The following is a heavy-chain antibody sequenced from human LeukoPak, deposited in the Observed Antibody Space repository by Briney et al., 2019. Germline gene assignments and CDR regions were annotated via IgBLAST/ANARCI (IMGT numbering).Heavy chain of an antibody. CDR3: ARATYDFWSGYTNSYYYYMDV. CDR1: GYTFTGYY. V-gene: IGHV1-2*02. J-gene: IGHJ6*03. D-gene: IGHD3-3*01. CDR2: INPNSGGT. Sequence: ASVKVSCKASGYTFTGYYMHWVRQAPGQGLEWMGWINPNSGGTNYAQKFQGRVTMTRDTSISTAYMELSRLRSDDTAVYYRARATYDFWSGYTNSYYYYMDVWGKGTTVTVSS.